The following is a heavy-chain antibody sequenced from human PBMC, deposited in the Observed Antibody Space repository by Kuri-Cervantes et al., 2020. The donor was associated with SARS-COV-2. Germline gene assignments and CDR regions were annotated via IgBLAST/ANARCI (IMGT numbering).Heavy chain of an antibody. CDR2: HDTEDDEI. CDR3: ARGFGYSSGWSLHFDY. V-gene: IGHV1-24*01. D-gene: IGHD6-19*01. CDR1: GYSFTELS. Sequence: ASVKVSCKVSGYSFTELSIHWVRQAPGKGLEWMGGHDTEDDEIIYAQKFQGRVTMTEDTSTDTAYMELSSLRSDDTAVYYCARGFGYSSGWSLHFDYWGQGTLVTVSS. J-gene: IGHJ4*02.